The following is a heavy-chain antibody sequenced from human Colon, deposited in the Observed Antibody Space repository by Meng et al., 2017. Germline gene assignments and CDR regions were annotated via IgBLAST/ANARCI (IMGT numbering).Heavy chain of an antibody. CDR1: GGSICSGDYN. V-gene: IGHV4-30-4*01. D-gene: IGHD4-17*01. CDR2: IYYSVSN. J-gene: IGHJ5*02. Sequence: QVQLPGSGPGLLQPSQTLSLTCPVSGGSICSGDYNWSWIRQPPGKGLEWSGYIYYSVSNYSNASLNSRVTISIDRSKNQFSLKLSSVTAADTAVYYCASDRKHYGERGWFDPWGQGTLVTVSS. CDR3: ASDRKHYGERGWFDP.